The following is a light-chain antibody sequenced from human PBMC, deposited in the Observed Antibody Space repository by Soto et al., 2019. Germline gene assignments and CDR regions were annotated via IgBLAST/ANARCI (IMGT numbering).Light chain of an antibody. J-gene: IGKJ3*01. Sequence: IVLTQSPGTLSLSPGERATLSCRASQSMSSSYLAWYQQKPGQAPRLLIHGASSRATGIPDRFSGSGSGTDFTLTISRLEAEDFAVYYCQQMFTFGPGTKVDVK. CDR3: QQMFT. V-gene: IGKV3-20*01. CDR1: QSMSSSY. CDR2: GAS.